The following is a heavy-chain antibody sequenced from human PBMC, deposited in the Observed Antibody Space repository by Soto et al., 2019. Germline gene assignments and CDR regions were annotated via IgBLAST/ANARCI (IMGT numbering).Heavy chain of an antibody. CDR1: GGSISTYY. D-gene: IGHD2-15*01. V-gene: IGHV4-59*01. CDR3: ATSTCYEYFQH. J-gene: IGHJ1*01. Sequence: QVQLHESGPGLVKPSETLSLTCTVSGGSISTYYWSWIRQPPGKGLEWIAYIYSSGSTHYNPSLKNRVTISVDTSKDQFSLKLTSMTAADTAVYYCATSTCYEYFQHWGKGNLVTVSS. CDR2: IYSSGST.